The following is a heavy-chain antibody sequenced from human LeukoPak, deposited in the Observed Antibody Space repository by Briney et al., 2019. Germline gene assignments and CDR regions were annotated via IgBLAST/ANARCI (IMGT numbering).Heavy chain of an antibody. Sequence: SVKVSCKASGGTFSSYAISWVRQAPGQGLEWMGGIIPIFGTANYAQKFQGRVTITADESTSTAYMELSSLRSEDTAVYYCAREDRIPYNWFDPWGQGTLVTVSS. CDR2: IIPIFGTA. J-gene: IGHJ5*02. D-gene: IGHD5-18*01. CDR1: GGTFSSYA. V-gene: IGHV1-69*13. CDR3: AREDRIPYNWFDP.